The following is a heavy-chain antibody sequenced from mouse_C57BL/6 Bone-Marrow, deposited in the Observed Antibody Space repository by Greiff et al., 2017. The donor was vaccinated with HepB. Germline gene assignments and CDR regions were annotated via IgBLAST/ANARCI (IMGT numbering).Heavy chain of an antibody. V-gene: IGHV1-69*01. J-gene: IGHJ2*01. CDR3: AREGGVVAHFDY. Sequence: VQLQQPGAELVMPGASVKLSCKASGYTFTSYWMHWVKQRPGQGLEWIGEIDPSDSYTNYNQKFKGKSTLIVDKSSSTAYMQLSSLTSEDSAVYYCAREGGVVAHFDYWGQGTTLTVSS. CDR2: IDPSDSYT. CDR1: GYTFTSYW. D-gene: IGHD1-1*01.